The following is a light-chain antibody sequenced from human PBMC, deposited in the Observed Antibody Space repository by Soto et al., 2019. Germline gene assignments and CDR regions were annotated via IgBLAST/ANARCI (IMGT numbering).Light chain of an antibody. CDR3: SSYTTSTSFIL. CDR1: SSDIGNYDF. Sequence: SALTQPASVSGSPGQSITISCTGTSSDIGNYDFVSWYQQVPGTAPKAMIYEVSSRPSGVSNRFSGYKSGNTASLTISGLQAEDEAYYYCSSYTTSTSFILFGGGTKVTVL. J-gene: IGLJ2*01. CDR2: EVS. V-gene: IGLV2-14*01.